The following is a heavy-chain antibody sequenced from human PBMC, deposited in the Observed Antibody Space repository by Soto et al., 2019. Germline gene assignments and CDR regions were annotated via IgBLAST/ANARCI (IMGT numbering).Heavy chain of an antibody. D-gene: IGHD3-22*01. J-gene: IGHJ6*02. CDR2: IVPIFGTT. Sequence: ASVKVSCKISGGTFSRYSISWVRQAPGQGLEWMGGIVPIFGTTNYAQKFQDRVTITTDESATTAHVELSNLRSEDTAVYYCARPYEGGYSSNHHYYYALDVWGQGTAVTVSS. V-gene: IGHV1-69*05. CDR1: GGTFSRYS. CDR3: ARPYEGGYSSNHHYYYALDV.